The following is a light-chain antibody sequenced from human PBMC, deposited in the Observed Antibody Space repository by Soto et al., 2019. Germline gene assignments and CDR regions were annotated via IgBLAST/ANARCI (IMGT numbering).Light chain of an antibody. V-gene: IGKV1-16*02. Sequence: DIHMTQSPSSLSASVGGRVTITCRASQGISNDLAWFQQIPGKAPKTLIHTASTLQTGAPSKFSGSGSGTDFTLIISSLQPEDFATYYCQQYNRYPRTIGQGTRLEI. CDR1: QGISND. CDR2: TAS. J-gene: IGKJ2*01. CDR3: QQYNRYPRT.